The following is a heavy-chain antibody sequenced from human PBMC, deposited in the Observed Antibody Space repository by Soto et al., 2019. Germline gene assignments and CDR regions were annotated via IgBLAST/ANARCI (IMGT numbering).Heavy chain of an antibody. J-gene: IGHJ5*02. V-gene: IGHV4-59*01. CDR2: IYYSGST. Sequence: SETLSLTCTVSGGSISSYYWSWIRQPPGKGLEWIGYIYYSGSTNYNPSLKSRVTISVDTSKNQFSLKLSSVTAADTAVYYCARSSGGGKSSSSWYVVHWFDPWGQGTLVTVSS. CDR1: GGSISSYY. CDR3: ARSSGGGKSSSSWYVVHWFDP. D-gene: IGHD6-13*01.